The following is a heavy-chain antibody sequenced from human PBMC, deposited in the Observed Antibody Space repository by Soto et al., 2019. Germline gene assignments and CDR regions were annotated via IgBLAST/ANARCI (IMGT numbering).Heavy chain of an antibody. CDR2: IDWDDDK. V-gene: IGHV2-70*01. J-gene: IGHJ4*02. CDR3: ARIRLGYYDSSGYAD. CDR1: GFSLSTSGVC. Sequence: ESGPTLVNPTQTLTLTCTFSGFSLSTSGVCVSWIRQPPGKALEWLALIDWDDDKYYSTSLKTRLTISKDTSKNQVVLTMTNMDPVDTATYYCARIRLGYYDSSGYADWGQGTLVTVSS. D-gene: IGHD3-22*01.